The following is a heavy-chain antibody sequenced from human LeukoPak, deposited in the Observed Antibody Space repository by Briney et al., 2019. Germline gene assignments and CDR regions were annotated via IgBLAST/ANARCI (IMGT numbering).Heavy chain of an antibody. V-gene: IGHV3-49*04. CDR2: SRSKAAGGTT. D-gene: IGHD5-18*01. Sequence: GGSLRLSCTASGFTFGDYSMSWVRQAPGKGLEWVGFSRSKAAGGTTEYAASVKGRFTISRDDSKSVAYLQMDSLKTEDTAVYYCTRNSYGPFDCWGQGTLVTVSS. CDR3: TRNSYGPFDC. J-gene: IGHJ4*02. CDR1: GFTFGDYS.